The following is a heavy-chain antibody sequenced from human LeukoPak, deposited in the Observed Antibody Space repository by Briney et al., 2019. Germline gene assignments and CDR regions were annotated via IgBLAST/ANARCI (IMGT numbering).Heavy chain of an antibody. V-gene: IGHV3-23*01. J-gene: IGHJ4*02. D-gene: IGHD3-16*02. Sequence: GGSLRLSCAAXXXXXXXXXXXXVXXXXXXXXEXVSXIXGSXXTTXYADXVTGRFTISRDNSKNTLYLQMNSLXAEDTAVYYCAKDEAGRYYWGQGTLVTVSS. CDR1: XXXXXXXX. CDR3: AKDEAGRYY. CDR2: IXGSXXTT.